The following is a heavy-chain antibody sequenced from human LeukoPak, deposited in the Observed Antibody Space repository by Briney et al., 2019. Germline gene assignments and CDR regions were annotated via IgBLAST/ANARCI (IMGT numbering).Heavy chain of an antibody. CDR3: AREAMTTVTPFNY. Sequence: GGSLRLSCAASGFTFSSYSMNWVRQAPGKGLEWVSSISSSSSYIYYADSVKGRFTISRDNAKNSLYLQMNSLRAEDTAVYYCAREAMTTVTPFNYWGQGTLVTVSS. V-gene: IGHV3-21*01. CDR1: GFTFSSYS. J-gene: IGHJ4*02. D-gene: IGHD4-17*01. CDR2: ISSSSSYI.